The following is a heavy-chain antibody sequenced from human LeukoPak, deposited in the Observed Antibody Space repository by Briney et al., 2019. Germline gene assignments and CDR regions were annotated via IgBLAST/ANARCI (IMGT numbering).Heavy chain of an antibody. CDR3: ARGGRVTTVVTLLDY. CDR1: GYTFTGYY. J-gene: IGHJ4*02. Sequence: WASVKVSCKASGYTFTGYYMHWVRQAPGQGLEWMGWINPNSYDTNYAQRFQGRVTMTRDTSISTAYMELSRLRSDDTAVYYCARGGRVTTVVTLLDYWGQGTLVTVSS. D-gene: IGHD4-23*01. CDR2: INPNSYDT. V-gene: IGHV1-2*02.